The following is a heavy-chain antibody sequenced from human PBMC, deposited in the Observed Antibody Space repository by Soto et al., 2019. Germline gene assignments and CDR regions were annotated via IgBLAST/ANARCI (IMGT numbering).Heavy chain of an antibody. Sequence: SETLSLTCAVYGGSFSGYYWSWIRQPPGKGLEWIGDIYHSGSTNYNPSLKSRVTISVDTSKNQFSLKLSSVTAADTAVYYCARDWELDSYYYGMDVWGQGTTVTVSS. CDR2: IYHSGST. J-gene: IGHJ6*02. CDR1: GGSFSGYY. D-gene: IGHD1-1*01. V-gene: IGHV4-34*01. CDR3: ARDWELDSYYYGMDV.